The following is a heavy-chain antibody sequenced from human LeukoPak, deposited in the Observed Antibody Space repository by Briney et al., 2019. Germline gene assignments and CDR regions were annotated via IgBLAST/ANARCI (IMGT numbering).Heavy chain of an antibody. CDR1: GGSISSYS. V-gene: IGHV4-59*01. CDR3: ATHPPKVCTGGSCTDY. D-gene: IGHD2-15*01. J-gene: IGHJ4*02. CDR2: IYYSGST. Sequence: PSETLSPTCTVSGGSISSYSWSWIRQPPGKGLEWIGYIYYSGSTNYNPSLKSRVTISVDMSKNQFSLKLSSVTAADTAVYYCATHPPKVCTGGSCTDYWGQGTLVTVSS.